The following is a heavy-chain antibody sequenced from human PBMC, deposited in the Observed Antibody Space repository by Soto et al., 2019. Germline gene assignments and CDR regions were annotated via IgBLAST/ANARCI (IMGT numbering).Heavy chain of an antibody. CDR3: ARGHEFGGNSDALDV. D-gene: IGHD2-15*01. CDR1: GGSIRREA. J-gene: IGHJ3*01. CDR2: ILPFFGTA. Sequence: QVQLVQSGAEVKKPGSSVKVSCKASGGSIRREAINVVRQAPGQGPGWMGGILPFFGTADDAQKFQGRVTLTADVSTTTVYMELGGLRFEDPAVYYCARGHEFGGNSDALDVWGQGTMVIVSS. V-gene: IGHV1-69*12.